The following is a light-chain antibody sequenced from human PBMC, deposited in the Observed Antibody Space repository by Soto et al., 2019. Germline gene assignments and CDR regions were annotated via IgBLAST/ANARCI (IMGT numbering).Light chain of an antibody. V-gene: IGKV1-5*01. Sequence: DIHMTQSPSTLSASVGDRVTITCRASQSISSWLAWYQQKPGKAPKLLIYDASSMESGDPSRFSGSGSGTVFTLTICSLQPDDFATYYCQQYNSYSRTFGQGTKVDI. CDR1: QSISSW. J-gene: IGKJ1*01. CDR2: DAS. CDR3: QQYNSYSRT.